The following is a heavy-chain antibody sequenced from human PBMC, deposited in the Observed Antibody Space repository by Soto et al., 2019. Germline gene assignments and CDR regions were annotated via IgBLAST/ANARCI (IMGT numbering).Heavy chain of an antibody. D-gene: IGHD6-13*01. CDR3: ARDDSSSWYAERPYNWFDP. V-gene: IGHV3-23*01. CDR2: ISGSGGST. Sequence: GGSLRLSCAASGFTFSTYAMTWVRQAPGKGLEWVSAISGSGGSTYYADSVKGRFTISRDNSKNTLYLEMNSLRAEDTAVYYCARDDSSSWYAERPYNWFDPWGQGTLVTVSS. J-gene: IGHJ5*02. CDR1: GFTFSTYA.